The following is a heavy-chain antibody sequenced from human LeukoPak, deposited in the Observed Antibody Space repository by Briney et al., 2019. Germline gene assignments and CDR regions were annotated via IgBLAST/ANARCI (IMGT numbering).Heavy chain of an antibody. CDR3: ARKAEAAAGTIYYYYYMDV. CDR1: GGSISSYY. V-gene: IGHV4-59*01. D-gene: IGHD6-13*01. CDR2: IYYSGST. J-gene: IGHJ6*03. Sequence: SETLSLTCTVSGGSISSYYWSWIRQPPGKGLEWIGYIYYSGSTNYNPSLKSRVTISVDTSKNQFSLKLSSVTAADTAVYYCARKAEAAAGTIYYYYYMDVWGKGTTVTVSS.